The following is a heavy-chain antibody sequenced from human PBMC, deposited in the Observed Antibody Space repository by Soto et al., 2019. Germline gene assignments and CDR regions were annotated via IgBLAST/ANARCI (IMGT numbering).Heavy chain of an antibody. V-gene: IGHV1-69*01. Sequence: QVQLVQSGAEVKKPGSSVKVSCKASGGTFSSYAISWVRQAPGQGLEWMGGIIPIFGTANYAQKFQGRVTITADEDTRTADLELSSLRSEDAAVYYCGGVGDIVVWWGYYYYYGMDVWGQGTTVTVSS. J-gene: IGHJ6*02. D-gene: IGHD2-21*01. CDR1: GGTFSSYA. CDR2: IIPIFGTA. CDR3: GGVGDIVVWWGYYYYYGMDV.